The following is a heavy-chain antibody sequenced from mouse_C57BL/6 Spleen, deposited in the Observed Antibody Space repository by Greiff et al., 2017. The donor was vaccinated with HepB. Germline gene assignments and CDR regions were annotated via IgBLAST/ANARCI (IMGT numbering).Heavy chain of an antibody. CDR1: GFTFSDYY. CDR2: INYDGSST. Sequence: EVQLVESEGGLVQPGSSMKLSCTASGFTFSDYYMAWVRQVPEKGLEWVANINYDGSSTYYLDSLKSRFIISRDNAKNILYLQMSSLKSEDTATYYCARGDDYDENYFDYWGQGTTLTVSS. CDR3: ARGDDYDENYFDY. D-gene: IGHD2-4*01. V-gene: IGHV5-16*01. J-gene: IGHJ2*01.